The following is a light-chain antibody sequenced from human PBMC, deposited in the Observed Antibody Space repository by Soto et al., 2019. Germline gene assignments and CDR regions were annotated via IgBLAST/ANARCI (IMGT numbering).Light chain of an antibody. Sequence: EIVMTQSPATLSVSPGERATLSCRASQSVSSNLAWYQQKPGQAPRLLIYGASTRATGIPARFSGSGSGTEFTLTISSLQSEYFAVYYCQQYNNWTPPLTFGGGTKVEIK. J-gene: IGKJ4*02. CDR1: QSVSSN. V-gene: IGKV3-15*01. CDR2: GAS. CDR3: QQYNNWTPPLT.